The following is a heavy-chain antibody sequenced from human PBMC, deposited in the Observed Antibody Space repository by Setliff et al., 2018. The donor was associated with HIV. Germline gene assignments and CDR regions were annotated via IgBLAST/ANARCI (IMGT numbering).Heavy chain of an antibody. D-gene: IGHD3-16*02. CDR2: IYHSGST. V-gene: IGHV4-38-2*02. CDR3: AREKEDDYVWGSYRSNAFDI. CDR1: GYSISSGYY. Sequence: SETLSLTCTVSGYSISSGYYWGWIRQPPGKGLEWIGSIYHSGSTYYNPSLKSRVTISVDTSKNQFSLKLSSVTAAVTAVYYCAREKEDDYVWGSYRSNAFDIWGQGTMVTVSS. J-gene: IGHJ3*02.